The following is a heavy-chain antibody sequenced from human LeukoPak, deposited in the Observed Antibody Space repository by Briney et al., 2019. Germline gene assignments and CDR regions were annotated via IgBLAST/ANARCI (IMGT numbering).Heavy chain of an antibody. CDR2: IRYDGSNK. V-gene: IGHV3-30*02. CDR1: GFTFSSYG. D-gene: IGHD6-13*01. J-gene: IGHJ4*02. Sequence: GGSLRLSCAASGFTFSSYGMHWVRQAPGKGLEWGAFIRYDGSNKYYADSVKGRFTISRDNSKNTLYLQMNSLRAEDTAVYYCANLAAAGKAGRYYWGQGTLVTVSS. CDR3: ANLAAAGKAGRYY.